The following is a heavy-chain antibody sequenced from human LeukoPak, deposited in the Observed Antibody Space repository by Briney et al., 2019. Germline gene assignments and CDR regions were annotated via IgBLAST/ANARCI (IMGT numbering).Heavy chain of an antibody. D-gene: IGHD1-26*01. CDR2: ISYDGSNK. J-gene: IGHJ4*02. CDR3: ARDFEEYSGSYQAGY. V-gene: IGHV3-30*04. Sequence: GRSLRLSCAASGFTFSSYAMHWVRQAPGKGLEWEAVISYDGSNKYYADSVKGRFTISRDNSKNTLYLQMNSLRAEDTAVYYCARDFEEYSGSYQAGYWGQGTLVTVSS. CDR1: GFTFSSYA.